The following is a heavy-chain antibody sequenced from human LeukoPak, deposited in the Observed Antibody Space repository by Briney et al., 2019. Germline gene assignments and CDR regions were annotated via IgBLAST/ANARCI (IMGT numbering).Heavy chain of an antibody. J-gene: IGHJ4*02. CDR1: GFIFSSYW. V-gene: IGHV3-74*01. Sequence: GGSLRLSCAASGFIFSSYWMYWVRQAPGKGLVWVSRINNDGSSTSYADSVKGRFTISRDNAKNTLYLQMNSLRAEDTAVYYCARAGCGSTNCYSFDYWGQGTLVTVSS. D-gene: IGHD2-2*01. CDR3: ARAGCGSTNCYSFDY. CDR2: INNDGSST.